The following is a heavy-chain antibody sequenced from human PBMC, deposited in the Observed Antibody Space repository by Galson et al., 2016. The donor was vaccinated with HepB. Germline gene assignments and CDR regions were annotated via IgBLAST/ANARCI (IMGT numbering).Heavy chain of an antibody. CDR2: IGYDGSEK. D-gene: IGHD1-1*01. J-gene: IGHJ6*02. Sequence: SLRLSCAASGFSFSEFGMHLVRQAPGKGLEWVALIGYDGSEKYYADSVKGRFTISRDNSKNTVFLQMNSLRADNTAVYYCARDGTPTTGTYGYYYGIDVWGQGTTVTVSS. CDR1: GFSFSEFG. V-gene: IGHV3-33*01. CDR3: ARDGTPTTGTYGYYYGIDV.